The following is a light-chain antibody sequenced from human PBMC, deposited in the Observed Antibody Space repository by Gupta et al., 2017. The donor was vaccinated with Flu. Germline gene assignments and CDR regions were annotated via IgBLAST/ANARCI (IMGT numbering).Light chain of an antibody. Sequence: ESATRSCRASQSISSSYLAWYQQKPGQAPRLLIYGASSRATGIPDRFSGSGSGTDFSLTISRLEPEDFAVYYCQHYGSSPYTFGQGTKLQIK. J-gene: IGKJ2*01. CDR3: QHYGSSPYT. V-gene: IGKV3-20*01. CDR2: GAS. CDR1: QSISSSY.